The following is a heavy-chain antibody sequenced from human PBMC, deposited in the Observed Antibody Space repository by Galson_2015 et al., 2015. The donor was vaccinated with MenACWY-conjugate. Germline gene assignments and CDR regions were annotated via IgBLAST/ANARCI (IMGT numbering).Heavy chain of an antibody. Sequence: SVKVSCKASGFIFTNYWMHWVRQAPEQGPEWMGIINPSGDGIRYSQNFQGRVTLTRDTPTSTVYMELSSLRSEDTAVYYCAKDSDNWSFDYWGQGTLVTVSS. V-gene: IGHV1-46*01. CDR3: AKDSDNWSFDY. D-gene: IGHD1-1*01. J-gene: IGHJ4*02. CDR2: INPSGDGI. CDR1: GFIFTNYW.